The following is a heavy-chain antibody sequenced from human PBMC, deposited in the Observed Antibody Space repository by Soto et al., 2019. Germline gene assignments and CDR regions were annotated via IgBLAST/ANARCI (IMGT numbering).Heavy chain of an antibody. J-gene: IGHJ5*02. Sequence: GGSLRLSCTASGFTFGDYAMSWFRQAPGKGLEWVGFIRSKACGGTTEYAASVKGRFTISRDDSKSIAYLHMNSLKTEDTAVYYCTRKYSSGWYSWFDPWGQGTLVTVSS. CDR3: TRKYSSGWYSWFDP. CDR1: GFTFGDYA. D-gene: IGHD6-19*01. V-gene: IGHV3-49*03. CDR2: IRSKACGGTT.